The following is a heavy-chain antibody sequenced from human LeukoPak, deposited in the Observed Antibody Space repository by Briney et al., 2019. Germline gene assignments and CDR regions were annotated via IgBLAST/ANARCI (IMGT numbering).Heavy chain of an antibody. Sequence: ALVKVSCKASGYTFTSYDINWVRQATGQGLEWMGWMNPNSGNAGYAQKFQGRVTMTRNTSISTAYMELSSLRSEDTAVYCCARGPILKYSSGRLFDYWGQGTLVTVSS. CDR2: MNPNSGNA. V-gene: IGHV1-8*01. CDR3: ARGPILKYSSGRLFDY. CDR1: GYTFTSYD. J-gene: IGHJ4*02. D-gene: IGHD6-19*01.